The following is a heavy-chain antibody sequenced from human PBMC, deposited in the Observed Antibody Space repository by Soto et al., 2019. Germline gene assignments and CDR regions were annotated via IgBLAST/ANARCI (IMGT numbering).Heavy chain of an antibody. CDR1: GGSISIGTDY. CDR2: IHYSGST. D-gene: IGHD1-26*01. Sequence: PSETLSLTCDVSGGSISIGTDYWGWIRQPPGKGLEWIGNIHYSGSTNYNPSLKSRLSISVDTSKNQFSLKLSSVTAADTAMYYCARGFDSGKFYAFESWGQGTQVT. V-gene: IGHV4-39*01. J-gene: IGHJ4*02. CDR3: ARGFDSGKFYAFES.